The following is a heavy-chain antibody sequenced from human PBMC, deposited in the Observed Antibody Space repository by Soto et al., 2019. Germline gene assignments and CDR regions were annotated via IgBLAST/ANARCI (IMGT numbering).Heavy chain of an antibody. D-gene: IGHD3-3*01. V-gene: IGHV1-18*04. J-gene: IGHJ4*02. CDR2: ISAYNGNT. Sequence: ASVKVSRKASGYTFTSYGSSWVRQAPGQGLEWMGWISAYNGNTNYAQKLQGRVTMTTDTSTSTAYMELRSLRSDDTAVYYCARDSDDFGSGYPIFDYSGQGTLVTVYS. CDR3: ARDSDDFGSGYPIFDY. CDR1: GYTFTSYG.